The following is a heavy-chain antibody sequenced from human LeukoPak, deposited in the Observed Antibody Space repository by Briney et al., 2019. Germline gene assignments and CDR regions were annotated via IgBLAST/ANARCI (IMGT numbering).Heavy chain of an antibody. CDR3: ARQSTAMGTFDY. Sequence: PSETLSLTCTASGGSISSSSYYWGWIRQPPGKGLEWIGSIYYSGNTYYNPSLKSRGTISVDTSKNQFSLKLSSVTAADTAVYYCARQSTAMGTFDYWGQGTLVPVSS. CDR1: GGSISSSSYY. J-gene: IGHJ4*02. D-gene: IGHD5-18*01. CDR2: IYYSGNT. V-gene: IGHV4-39*01.